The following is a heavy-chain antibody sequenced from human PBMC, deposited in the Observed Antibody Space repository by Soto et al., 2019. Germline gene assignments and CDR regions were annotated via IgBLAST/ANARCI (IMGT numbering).Heavy chain of an antibody. D-gene: IGHD3-16*01. V-gene: IGHV3-72*01. CDR2: IKNKANSYTT. CDR1: GFTFSDHY. CDR3: FRVRLGVSTRVFDY. Sequence: EVQVVDSGGGLVQPGGSLRLSCAASGFTFSDHYMDWVRQAPGKGLEWVGRIKNKANSYTTEYAASVKGRFTIARDDSTNSLYLQMNSLQTEDTAFYNCFRVRLGVSTRVFDYWGQGTLVTVSS. J-gene: IGHJ4*02.